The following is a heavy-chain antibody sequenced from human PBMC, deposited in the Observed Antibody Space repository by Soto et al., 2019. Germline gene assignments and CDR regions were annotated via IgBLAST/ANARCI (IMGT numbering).Heavy chain of an antibody. J-gene: IGHJ4*02. CDR3: ARSRSGAVADSFDF. D-gene: IGHD3-10*01. Sequence: GGSLRLSCAASGFTFRSYAIHWARQAPGKGLEWVAVISRDGSNKYYVDSVKGRFTISRDNSKDTVYLQMNSLRDEDSAMFYCARSRSGAVADSFDFWGQGTLVTVSS. V-gene: IGHV3-30*04. CDR1: GFTFRSYA. CDR2: ISRDGSNK.